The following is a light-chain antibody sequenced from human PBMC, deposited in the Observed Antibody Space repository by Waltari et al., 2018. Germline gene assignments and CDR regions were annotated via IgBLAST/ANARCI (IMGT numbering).Light chain of an antibody. CDR3: TSFTYRTTLV. J-gene: IGLJ2*01. CDR2: DVT. CDR1: NRDVGGYNH. V-gene: IGLV2-14*03. Sequence: QSALTQPASVSGSPGRSITISCTGTNRDVGGYNHVSWYQYLPGKAPKLLIYDVTKRPSGVSDRFSGSRSGATASLTISGLQAEDEADYYCTSFTYRTTLVFGGGTKLAVL.